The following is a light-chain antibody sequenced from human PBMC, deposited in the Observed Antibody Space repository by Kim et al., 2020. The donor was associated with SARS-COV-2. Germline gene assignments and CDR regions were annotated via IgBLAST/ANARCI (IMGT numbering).Light chain of an antibody. CDR3: QQYNSYWYS. CDR1: PNLESW. J-gene: IGKJ2*01. Sequence: ASLGSRVTITCRASPNLESWLAWYQQKPGQPPKLLIYDASILESGVPSRFSGNGSGTEFTLTISNLQPDDFATYYCQQYNSYWYSFGQGTKLEI. V-gene: IGKV1-5*01. CDR2: DAS.